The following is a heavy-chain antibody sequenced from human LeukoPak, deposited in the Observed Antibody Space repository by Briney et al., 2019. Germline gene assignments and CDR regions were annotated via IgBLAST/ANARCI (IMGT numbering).Heavy chain of an antibody. V-gene: IGHV4-59*01. Sequence: PSETLSLTCTVSGGSISSYYWSWIRQPPGKGLEWVGYIYYSGRTNYNPSLKSRVTISVDTSKNQFSLKLSSVTAADTAVYYCARAKQGDCSSTSCYFGYYYYYMDVWGKGTTVTVSS. J-gene: IGHJ6*03. D-gene: IGHD2-2*01. CDR3: ARAKQGDCSSTSCYFGYYYYYMDV. CDR1: GGSISSYY. CDR2: IYYSGRT.